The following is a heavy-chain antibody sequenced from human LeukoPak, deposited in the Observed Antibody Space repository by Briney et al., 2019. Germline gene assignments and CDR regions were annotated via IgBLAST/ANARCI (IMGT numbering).Heavy chain of an antibody. J-gene: IGHJ6*03. CDR1: GFTFSLYS. Sequence: PGGSLRLSCAASGFTFSLYSMNWVRQSPGKGLEWVSSISSSTSSIYYADSVRGRFTISRDNAKNSLYLQMNSLRAEDTAVYYCARDFTYYDFWSGYYTPFDYYYYYMDVWGKGTTVTVSS. CDR2: ISSSTSSI. D-gene: IGHD3-3*01. CDR3: ARDFTYYDFWSGYYTPFDYYYYYMDV. V-gene: IGHV3-21*01.